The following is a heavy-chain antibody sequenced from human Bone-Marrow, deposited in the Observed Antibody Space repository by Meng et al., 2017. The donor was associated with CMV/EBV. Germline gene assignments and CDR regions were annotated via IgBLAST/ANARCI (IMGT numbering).Heavy chain of an antibody. CDR1: GFTFSSYS. J-gene: IGHJ4*02. Sequence: GESLKISCAASGFTFSSYSMNWVRQAPGKGLEWVSSISSSSSYIYYADSVKGRFTISRDNAKNSLYLQMNSLRAEDTALYHCARESYYDSSPDRGGLDYWGQGTLVTGSS. D-gene: IGHD3-22*01. CDR2: ISSSSSYI. V-gene: IGHV3-21*04. CDR3: ARESYYDSSPDRGGLDY.